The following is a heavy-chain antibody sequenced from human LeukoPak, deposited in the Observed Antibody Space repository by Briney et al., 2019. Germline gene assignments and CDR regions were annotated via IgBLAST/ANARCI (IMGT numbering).Heavy chain of an antibody. CDR1: GFTFSSYS. CDR3: ARGIAAAGNWFDP. Sequence: PGGSLRLSCAASGFTFSSYSMNWVRQAPGKGLEWVAVIWYDGSNKYYADSVKGRFTISRDNSKNTLYLQMNSLRAEDTAVYYCARGIAAAGNWFDPWGQGTLVTVSS. V-gene: IGHV3-33*08. D-gene: IGHD6-13*01. J-gene: IGHJ5*02. CDR2: IWYDGSNK.